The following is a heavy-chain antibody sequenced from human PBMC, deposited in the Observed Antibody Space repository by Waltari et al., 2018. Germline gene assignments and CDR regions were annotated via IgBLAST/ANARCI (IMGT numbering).Heavy chain of an antibody. Sequence: VQLQESGPGLVKPSETLSLTCAVSGYSISSDFYWGWVRQAPGKGLEWVSAISGSGGSTYYADSVKGRFTISRDNSKNTLYLQMNSLRAEDTAVYYCAKDLTQQPPDIVVVPAAMGWFDPWGQGTLVTVSS. V-gene: IGHV3-23*01. CDR3: AKDLTQQPPDIVVVPAAMGWFDP. D-gene: IGHD2-2*01. CDR2: ISGSGGST. J-gene: IGHJ5*02. CDR1: GYSISSDF.